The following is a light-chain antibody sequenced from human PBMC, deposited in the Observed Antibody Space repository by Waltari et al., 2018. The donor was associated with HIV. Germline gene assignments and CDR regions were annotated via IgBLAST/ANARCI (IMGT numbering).Light chain of an antibody. CDR2: WAS. Sequence: DIVMTQSPDSLTVSLGDRATINCKSSQSLLNTSNNKNYLAWFRQKPGQPPDLLIYWASTRESGVPDRFSGSGSGTNFTLTINRLQAEDVAVYYCHQYYGALYTFSRGTKLEI. CDR1: QSLLNTSNNKNY. V-gene: IGKV4-1*01. J-gene: IGKJ2*01. CDR3: HQYYGALYT.